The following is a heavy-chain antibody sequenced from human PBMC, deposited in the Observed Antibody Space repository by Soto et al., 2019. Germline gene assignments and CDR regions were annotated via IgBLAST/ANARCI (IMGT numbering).Heavy chain of an antibody. CDR1: GFTFSSYA. CDR3: ARDPDSSGYYYVAADY. D-gene: IGHD3-22*01. J-gene: IGHJ4*02. Sequence: RLSCAASGFTFSSYAMHWVRQAPGKGLEWVAVISYDGSNKYYADSVKGRFTISRDNSKNTLYLQMNSLRAEDTAVYYCARDPDSSGYYYVAADYWGQGTLVTVSS. CDR2: ISYDGSNK. V-gene: IGHV3-30-3*01.